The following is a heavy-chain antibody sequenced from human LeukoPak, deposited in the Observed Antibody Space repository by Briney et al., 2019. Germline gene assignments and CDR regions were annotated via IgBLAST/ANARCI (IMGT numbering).Heavy chain of an antibody. CDR3: ARDLGSTVEILHFDY. CDR2: IIPILGIA. V-gene: IGHV1-69*04. Sequence: GASVKVSCKASGGTFSSYAISWVRQAPGQGLEWMGRIIPILGIANYAQKFQGRATITADKSTSTAYMELGSLRSEDTAVYYCARDLGSTVEILHFDYWGQGTLVTVSS. D-gene: IGHD5-24*01. J-gene: IGHJ4*02. CDR1: GGTFSSYA.